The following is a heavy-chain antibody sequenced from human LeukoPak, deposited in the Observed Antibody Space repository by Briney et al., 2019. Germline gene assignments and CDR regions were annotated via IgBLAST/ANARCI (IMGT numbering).Heavy chain of an antibody. Sequence: SETLSLTCTVSGGSISSYYWSWIRQPPGKGLEWIGFIYYSGSTNYNPSLKSRVIISVDTSKNQFSLKLSSVTAADTAVYYCARGSYYYGSGSWEYYFDYWGQGTLVTVSS. CDR2: IYYSGST. V-gene: IGHV4-59*01. D-gene: IGHD3-10*01. J-gene: IGHJ4*02. CDR3: ARGSYYYGSGSWEYYFDY. CDR1: GGSISSYY.